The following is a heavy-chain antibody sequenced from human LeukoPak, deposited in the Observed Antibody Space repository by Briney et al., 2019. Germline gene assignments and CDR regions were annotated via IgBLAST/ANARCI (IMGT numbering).Heavy chain of an antibody. V-gene: IGHV1-18*01. Sequence: ASVKVSCKASGYTFTSYGISWVRQAPGQGLEWMGWISAYNGSTNYAQKLQGRVTMTTDTSTSTAYMELRSLRSEDTAVYYCARAGDSPLYSGSYYGYYYYMDVWGKGTTVTVSS. CDR3: ARAGDSPLYSGSYYGYYYYMDV. J-gene: IGHJ6*03. CDR1: GYTFTSYG. CDR2: ISAYNGST. D-gene: IGHD1-26*01.